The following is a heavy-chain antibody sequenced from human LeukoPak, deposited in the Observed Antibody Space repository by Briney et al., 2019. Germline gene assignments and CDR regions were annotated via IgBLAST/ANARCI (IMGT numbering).Heavy chain of an antibody. CDR2: IYHSGST. CDR3: ARGRYDYVWGSYRYWDYFDY. V-gene: IGHV4-38-2*02. D-gene: IGHD3-16*02. J-gene: IGHJ4*02. Sequence: PSETLSLTCTVSGYSISSGYYWGWIRQPPGKGLEWIGSIYHSGSTYYNPSLKSRVTISVDTSKNQFSLKLSSVTAADTAVYYCARGRYDYVWGSYRYWDYFDYWGQGTLVTVSS. CDR1: GYSISSGYY.